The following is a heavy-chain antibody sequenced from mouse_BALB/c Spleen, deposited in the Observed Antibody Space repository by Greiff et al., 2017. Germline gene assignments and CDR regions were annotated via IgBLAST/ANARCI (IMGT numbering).Heavy chain of an antibody. CDR3: ARATTVVVYWYFDV. Sequence: EVQVVESGGGLVKPGGSLKLSCAASGFTFSSYAMSWVRQTPEKRLEWVASISSGGSTYYPDSVKGRFTISRDNARNILYLQMSSLRSEDTAMYYCARATTVVVYWYFDVWGAGTTVTVSS. CDR2: ISSGGST. V-gene: IGHV5-6-5*01. D-gene: IGHD1-1*01. CDR1: GFTFSSYA. J-gene: IGHJ1*01.